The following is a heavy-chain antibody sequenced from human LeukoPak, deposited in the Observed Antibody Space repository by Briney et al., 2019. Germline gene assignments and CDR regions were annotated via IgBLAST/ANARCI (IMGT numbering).Heavy chain of an antibody. J-gene: IGHJ5*02. Sequence: SETLSLTCTVSGGSISSYYWSWIRQPPGKGLEWIGYIYYSGSTNYNPSLKSRVTISVDTSKSQFSLWLNSVTAADTAVYYCAREGSHGSGSYHSWFDPWGQGTLVTVSS. CDR3: AREGSHGSGSYHSWFDP. CDR1: GGSISSYY. CDR2: IYYSGST. D-gene: IGHD3-10*01. V-gene: IGHV4-59*12.